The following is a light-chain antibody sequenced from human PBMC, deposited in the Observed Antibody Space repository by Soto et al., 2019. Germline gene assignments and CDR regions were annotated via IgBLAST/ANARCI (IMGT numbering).Light chain of an antibody. V-gene: IGKV1D-12*01. CDR1: QDIGNW. CDR2: AAS. CDR3: QQANSLGLT. Sequence: DIQMTQSPSSVSASVGDRVTITCRASQDIGNWLAWYQQKPGKAPKLLIYAASSLQGGVPSRFSGGGSGTDFTLTITSLQPEDCATYYCQQANSLGLTFGGGTKVEIK. J-gene: IGKJ4*01.